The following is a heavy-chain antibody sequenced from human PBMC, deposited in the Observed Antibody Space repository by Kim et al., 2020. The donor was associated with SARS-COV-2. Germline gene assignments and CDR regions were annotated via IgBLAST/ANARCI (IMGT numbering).Heavy chain of an antibody. CDR3: TREDGGGYDYIDY. V-gene: IGHV3-49*02. Sequence: YAASVKGRFTISRDDSKSIAYLQMNSLKTEDTAVYYCTREDGGGYDYIDYWGQGTLVTVSS. D-gene: IGHD5-12*01. J-gene: IGHJ4*02.